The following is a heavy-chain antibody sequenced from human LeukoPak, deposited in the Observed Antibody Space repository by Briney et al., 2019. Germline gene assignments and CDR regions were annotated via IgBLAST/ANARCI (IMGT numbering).Heavy chain of an antibody. D-gene: IGHD3-22*01. Sequence: SETLSLTCTVSGGSISSHYWSWIRQPPGKGLEWIGYIYYSGSTNYNPSLKSRVTISVDTSKNQFSLKLSSVTAADTAVYYCAGGVRQDYYDSSGSLFDYWGQGTLVTVSS. CDR2: IYYSGST. CDR1: GGSISSHY. V-gene: IGHV4-59*11. J-gene: IGHJ4*02. CDR3: AGGVRQDYYDSSGSLFDY.